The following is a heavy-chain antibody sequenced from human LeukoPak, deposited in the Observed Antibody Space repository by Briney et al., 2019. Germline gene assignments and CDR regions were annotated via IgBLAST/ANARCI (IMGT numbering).Heavy chain of an antibody. CDR2: INPNSGGT. J-gene: IGHJ6*03. V-gene: IGHV1-2*02. CDR3: ARAAPDYDILTGYYPGYYYYYMDV. Sequence: SVKVSCKASGYTFTGYYMHWVRQAPGQGLEWMGWINPNSGGTNYAQKFQGRVTMTRDTSISTAYMELSRLRSDDTAVYYCARAAPDYDILTGYYPGYYYYYMDVWGKGTTVTISS. CDR1: GYTFTGYY. D-gene: IGHD3-9*01.